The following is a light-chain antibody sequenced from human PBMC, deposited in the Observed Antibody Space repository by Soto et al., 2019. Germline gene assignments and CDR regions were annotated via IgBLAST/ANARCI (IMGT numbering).Light chain of an antibody. V-gene: IGLV1-40*01. Sequence: QSVLTQPPSVSGAPGQRVTISCTGSSSNIGAGYDVHWYQQVTGTAPKLLIYVNNNRPSGVPDRFSGSKSGTSASLVITGLQAEDEADYYCQSYDSSLSASVFGAGTKLTVL. CDR2: VNN. CDR1: SSNIGAGYD. CDR3: QSYDSSLSASV. J-gene: IGLJ3*02.